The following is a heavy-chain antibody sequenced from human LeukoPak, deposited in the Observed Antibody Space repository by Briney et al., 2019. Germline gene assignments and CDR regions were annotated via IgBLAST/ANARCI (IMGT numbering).Heavy chain of an antibody. D-gene: IGHD6-19*01. V-gene: IGHV4-4*07. J-gene: IGHJ4*02. CDR3: ARDGGSGWFDY. CDR1: GASISSYY. CDR2: IDGSGNT. Sequence: SETLSLTCTVSGASISSYYRSWIRQPAGKGLEWIGRIDGSGNTNYNPSLKSRISVSVDTSKNQVSLKLSYVTAADTAVYYCARDGGSGWFDYWGQGTLVTVSS.